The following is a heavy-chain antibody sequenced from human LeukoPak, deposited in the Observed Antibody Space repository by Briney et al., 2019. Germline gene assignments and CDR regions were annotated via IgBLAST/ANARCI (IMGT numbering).Heavy chain of an antibody. Sequence: GGSLRLSCAASGFTFSSYGVHWVRQAPGKGLEWVAFIRYDGSNKYYADSVKGRFTISRDNSKNTLYLQMNSLRAEDTAVYYCAKDQDSIAAALDWGQGTLVTVSS. J-gene: IGHJ4*02. CDR1: GFTFSSYG. D-gene: IGHD6-13*01. CDR2: IRYDGSNK. V-gene: IGHV3-30*02. CDR3: AKDQDSIAAALD.